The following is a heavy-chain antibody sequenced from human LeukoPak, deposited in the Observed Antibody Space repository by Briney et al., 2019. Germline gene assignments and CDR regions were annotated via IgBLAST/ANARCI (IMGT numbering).Heavy chain of an antibody. CDR2: INPNSGGT. J-gene: IGHJ6*03. CDR3: ARRYNTVPYYYYYMDV. CDR1: GYTFTGYY. V-gene: IGHV1-2*02. D-gene: IGHD3-3*01. Sequence: ASVKVSCKASGYTFTGYYMHWVRQAPGQGLEWMGWINPNSGGTNYAQKFQGRVTMTRDTSISTAYMELSRLGSDDTAVYYCARRYNTVPYYYYYMDVWGKGTTVTVSS.